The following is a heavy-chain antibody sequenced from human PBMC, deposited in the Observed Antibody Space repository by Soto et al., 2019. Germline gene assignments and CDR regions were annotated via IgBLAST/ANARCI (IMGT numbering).Heavy chain of an antibody. CDR1: GGSISSGDYY. J-gene: IGHJ6*02. CDR3: AGAATRYYYGMDV. CDR2: IYYSGST. Sequence: QVEMQESGPGLVKSSQTLSLTCTVSGGSISSGDYYWSWIRQPPGKGLEWIGYIYYSGSTYYNPSLKRRVTISSDKSKNQFSLNLSSVTAADTAVYYCAGAATRYYYGMDVWGQGTTVTVSS. D-gene: IGHD2-15*01. V-gene: IGHV4-30-4*01.